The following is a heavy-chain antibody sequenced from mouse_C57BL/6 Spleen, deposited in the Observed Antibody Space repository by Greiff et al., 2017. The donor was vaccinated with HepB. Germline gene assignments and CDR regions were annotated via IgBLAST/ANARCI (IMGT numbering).Heavy chain of an antibody. V-gene: IGHV1-82*01. CDR2: IYPGDGDT. CDR1: GYAFSSSW. D-gene: IGHD2-4*01. J-gene: IGHJ4*01. CDR3: ATYDYDGDYYAMDY. Sequence: VQLQQSGPELVKPGASVKISCKASGYAFSSSWMNWVKQRPGKGLEWIGRIYPGDGDTNYNGKFKGKATLTADKSSSTAYMQLSSLTSEDSAVYFCATYDYDGDYYAMDYWGQGTSVTVSS.